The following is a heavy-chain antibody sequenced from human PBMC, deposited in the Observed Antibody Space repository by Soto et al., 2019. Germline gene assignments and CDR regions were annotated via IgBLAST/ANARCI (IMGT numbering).Heavy chain of an antibody. CDR3: AEILGYSGYDDFDY. D-gene: IGHD5-12*01. CDR2: ISYDGSNK. CDR1: GFTFSSYA. V-gene: IGHV3-30*04. J-gene: IGHJ4*02. Sequence: GGSLRLSCAASGFTFSSYAMHWVRQAPGKGLEWVAVISYDGSNKYYADSVKGRFTISRDNSKNTLYLQMNSLRAEDTAVYYCAEILGYSGYDDFDYWGQGTLVTVSS.